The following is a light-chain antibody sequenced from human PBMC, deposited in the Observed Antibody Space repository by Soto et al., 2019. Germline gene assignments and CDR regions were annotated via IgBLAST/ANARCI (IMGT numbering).Light chain of an antibody. CDR3: QQLNTYPS. CDR1: QGISSY. V-gene: IGKV1-9*01. Sequence: IQLTQSPSSLSASVGDRVTITCRASQGISSYLAWYQQKPGKAPKLLIYAASTLQSGVPSRFSGSGSGTDFTLTISSLQPDDFATYYCQQLNTYPSFGQGTRLEIK. CDR2: AAS. J-gene: IGKJ5*01.